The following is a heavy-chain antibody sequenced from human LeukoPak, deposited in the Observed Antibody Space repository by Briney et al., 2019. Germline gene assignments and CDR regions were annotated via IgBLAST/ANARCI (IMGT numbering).Heavy chain of an antibody. V-gene: IGHV3-74*01. Sequence: GGSVRLSCAASGFTFSSYWMHWVRKAPGKGLVWVSRINSDGSSTSFADSVKGRFTISRDNAKNTLYLQMNSLRAEDTAVYYCVRGLDYFDYWGQGTLVTVSS. J-gene: IGHJ4*02. CDR3: VRGLDYFDY. CDR1: GFTFSSYW. D-gene: IGHD3-22*01. CDR2: INSDGSST.